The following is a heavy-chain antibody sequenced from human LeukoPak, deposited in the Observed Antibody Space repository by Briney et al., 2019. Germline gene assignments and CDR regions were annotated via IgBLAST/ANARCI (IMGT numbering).Heavy chain of an antibody. CDR3: ARDFHGSGRFDY. J-gene: IGHJ4*02. CDR1: GGSISSGSYH. Sequence: SQTLSLTCTVSGGSISSGSYHWSWIRQPAGKGLEWIGRIYTSGSTNYNPSLKSRVTISVDTSKNQFSLKLSSVTAADTAVYYCARDFHGSGRFDYWGQGTLVTVSS. D-gene: IGHD3-10*01. CDR2: IYTSGST. V-gene: IGHV4-61*02.